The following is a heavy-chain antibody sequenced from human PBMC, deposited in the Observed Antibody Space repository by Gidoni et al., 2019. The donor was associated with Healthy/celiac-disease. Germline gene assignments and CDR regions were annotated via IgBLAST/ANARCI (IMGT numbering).Heavy chain of an antibody. D-gene: IGHD5-18*01. Sequence: QLQLQEPGPGLVKPSETLSLTCTVSGCSISSSRYYWGWIRQPPGKGLEWIGSIYYSGSTYYNPSLKSRVTISVDTSKNQFSLKLSSVTAADTAVYYCARDSIGYSYGTNYFDYWGQGTLVTVSS. CDR1: GCSISSSRYY. J-gene: IGHJ4*02. CDR2: IYYSGST. CDR3: ARDSIGYSYGTNYFDY. V-gene: IGHV4-39*07.